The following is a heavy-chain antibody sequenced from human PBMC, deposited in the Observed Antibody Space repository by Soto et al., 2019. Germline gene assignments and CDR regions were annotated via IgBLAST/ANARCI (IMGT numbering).Heavy chain of an antibody. CDR3: ANYRTNYDYVSGSYRYSFIWWFGP. Sequence: SETLSLTCAVYGGSFSGYYWSWIRQPPGKWLEWIGEINHSGSTNYNPSLKSRVTISVDTSKNQFFLKLSSVTAADTAVYYCANYRTNYDYVSGSYRYSFIWWFGPWGHGXLVTVSS. CDR1: GGSFSGYY. D-gene: IGHD3-16*02. V-gene: IGHV4-34*01. CDR2: INHSGST. J-gene: IGHJ5*02.